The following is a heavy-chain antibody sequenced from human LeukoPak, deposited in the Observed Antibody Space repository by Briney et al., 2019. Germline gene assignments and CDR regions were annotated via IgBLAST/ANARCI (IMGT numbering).Heavy chain of an antibody. CDR2: IYYSGST. Sequence: SETLSLTCTVSSDSISTYYWSWIRQPPGKGLEWIGYIYYSGSTNYNPSLKSRVTISVDTSKNQFSLKLSSVTAADTAVYYCARGSRGYTYGWGQGTLVTVSS. J-gene: IGHJ4*02. CDR3: ARGSRGYTYG. V-gene: IGHV4-59*01. CDR1: SDSISTYY. D-gene: IGHD5-18*01.